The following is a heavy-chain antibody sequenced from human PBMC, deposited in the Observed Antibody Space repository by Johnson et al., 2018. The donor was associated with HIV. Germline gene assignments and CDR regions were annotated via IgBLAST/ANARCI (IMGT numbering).Heavy chain of an antibody. D-gene: IGHD4-23*01. CDR1: GFPVSSNY. CDR3: AKDVSVVTPSGSFDI. Sequence: VQLVESGGGLIPPGGSLRLSCAASGFPVSSNYMSWVRQAPGKGLEWVSVIYSGGTTYYADSVKGRFTISRDNSKNTLYLQMNSLRAEDTAVYYCAKDVSVVTPSGSFDIWGQGTRVTVSS. CDR2: IYSGGTT. J-gene: IGHJ3*02. V-gene: IGHV3-53*01.